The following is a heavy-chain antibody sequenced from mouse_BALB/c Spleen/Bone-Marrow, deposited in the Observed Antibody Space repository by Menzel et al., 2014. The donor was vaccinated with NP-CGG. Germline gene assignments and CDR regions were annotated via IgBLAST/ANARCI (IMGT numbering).Heavy chain of an antibody. V-gene: IGHV5-4*02. D-gene: IGHD2-1*01. CDR2: INDGGSYT. Sequence: EVKLVESGGGLVKPGGSLKLSCAVSGFTFSDYYMYWVRQNPEKRLEWVATINDGGSYTYYPDSVKGRFTIPRDNAKNNLCLQMSSLKSEDTAMYYCARDGNFAMDYWGQGTSVTVSS. CDR1: GFTFSDYY. J-gene: IGHJ4*01. CDR3: ARDGNFAMDY.